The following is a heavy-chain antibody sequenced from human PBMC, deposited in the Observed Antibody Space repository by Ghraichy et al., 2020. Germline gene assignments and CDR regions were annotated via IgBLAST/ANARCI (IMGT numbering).Heavy chain of an antibody. CDR2: ISHDGSNK. Sequence: GGSLRLSCAASRFTFKTYGMHWVRQAPGKGLEWVAFISHDGSNKDYADSVKGRFSISRDNSKNTLYLQMNRLRIEDTAVYYCAKDGRGWYGPYEYGMDVWRQGTTVTVSS. CDR1: RFTFKTYG. J-gene: IGHJ6*02. V-gene: IGHV3-30*18. CDR3: AKDGRGWYGPYEYGMDV. D-gene: IGHD6-19*01.